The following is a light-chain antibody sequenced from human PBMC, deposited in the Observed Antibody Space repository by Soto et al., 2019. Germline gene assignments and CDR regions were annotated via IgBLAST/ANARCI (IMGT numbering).Light chain of an antibody. V-gene: IGLV2-14*01. CDR3: SSYTSSSTLYV. CDR1: SSDVGGYNY. Sequence: QSALTQPASVSGSPGQSLTISCTGTSSDVGGYNYVCWYQQHPGKAPKLMIYEVSNRPSGVSNRFSGSKSGNTASLTISGLQAEDEADYYCSSYTSSSTLYVFGTGTKVTVL. CDR2: EVS. J-gene: IGLJ1*01.